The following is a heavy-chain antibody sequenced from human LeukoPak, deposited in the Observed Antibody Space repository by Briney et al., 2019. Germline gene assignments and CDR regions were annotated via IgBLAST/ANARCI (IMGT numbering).Heavy chain of an antibody. J-gene: IGHJ4*02. D-gene: IGHD1-26*01. CDR2: INHSGST. CDR1: GGSFSGYY. Sequence: SETLSLTCAVYGGSFSGYYWSWIRQPPGKGLEWIGEINHSGSTNYNPSLKSRVTISVDTSKNQFSLKLSSVTAADTAVYYCARGGQWELLYYFDYWGQGTLVSLSS. CDR3: ARGGQWELLYYFDY. V-gene: IGHV4-34*01.